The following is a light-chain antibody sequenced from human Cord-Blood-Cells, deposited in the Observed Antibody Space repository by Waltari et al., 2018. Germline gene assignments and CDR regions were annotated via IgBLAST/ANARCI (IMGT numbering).Light chain of an antibody. CDR1: QSVSSSY. V-gene: IGKV3-20*01. J-gene: IGKJ3*01. Sequence: EIVLTQSPGTLSFSPGARATLSCSASQSVSSSYLAWYKQTPGQAPRLLIYGASSRATDIPDRFSGSGSGTDFTLTINRLEPEDFAVYYCQQYGSSVTFGPGTKVDIK. CDR3: QQYGSSVT. CDR2: GAS.